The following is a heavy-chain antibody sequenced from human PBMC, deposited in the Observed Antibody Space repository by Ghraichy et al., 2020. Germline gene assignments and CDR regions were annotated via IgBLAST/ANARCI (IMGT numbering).Heavy chain of an antibody. CDR3: ARYGDYDYYYFDY. V-gene: IGHV4-59*01. Sequence: SDTLSLTCTVSGGSISSYYWSWIRQPPGKGLEWIGYIYYSGSTNYNPSLKSRVTISVDTSKNQFSLKLSSVTAADTAVYYCARYGDYDYYYFDYWGQGTLVTVSS. CDR1: GGSISSYY. CDR2: IYYSGST. D-gene: IGHD4-17*01. J-gene: IGHJ4*02.